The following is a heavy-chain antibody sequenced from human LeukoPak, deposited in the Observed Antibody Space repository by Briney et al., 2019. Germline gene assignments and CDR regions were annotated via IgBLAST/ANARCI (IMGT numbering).Heavy chain of an antibody. J-gene: IGHJ4*02. D-gene: IGHD6-19*01. CDR1: GVSFSSYA. CDR2: ITGSGDST. CDR3: AFGPHQQWLLADY. Sequence: PGGSLRLSCAVSGVSFSSYAVGWVRQTQGKGLQLVSTITGSGDSTFYADSVNGRFTVSRDNSKNTLYLQMSSLRADDTALYYCAFGPHQQWLLADYWGQGTLVTVSS. V-gene: IGHV3-23*01.